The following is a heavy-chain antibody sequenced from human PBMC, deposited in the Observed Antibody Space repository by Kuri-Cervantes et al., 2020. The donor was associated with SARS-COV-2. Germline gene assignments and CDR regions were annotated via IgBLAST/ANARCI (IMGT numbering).Heavy chain of an antibody. D-gene: IGHD3-3*01. CDR3: AREDTIFGVPDAFDI. V-gene: IGHV4-34*01. J-gene: IGHJ3*02. CDR2: VNHRGST. Sequence: SETLSLTCAVCGGSFSDYYWSWIRQSPGKGLEWIGEVNHRGSTNYNPSLKSRVTISVDTSKNQYSLKLSSVTAADTAVYYCAREDTIFGVPDAFDIWGQGTMVTVSS. CDR1: GGSFSDYY.